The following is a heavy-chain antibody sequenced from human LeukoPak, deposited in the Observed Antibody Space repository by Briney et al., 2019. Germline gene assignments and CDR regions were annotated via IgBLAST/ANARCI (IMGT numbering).Heavy chain of an antibody. Sequence: GGSLRLSCAASGFTVSSDYMSWVRQAPGKGLEWVSVINSGGSTYYADSVKGRFTISRDKSKKTVYLQMNSLRFEDTAMYYCARNWFDPWGQGTLVTVSS. J-gene: IGHJ5*02. CDR3: ARNWFDP. CDR1: GFTVSSDY. V-gene: IGHV3-53*05. CDR2: INSGGST.